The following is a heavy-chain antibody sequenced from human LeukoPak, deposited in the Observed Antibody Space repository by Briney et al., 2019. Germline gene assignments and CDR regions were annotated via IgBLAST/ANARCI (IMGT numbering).Heavy chain of an antibody. D-gene: IGHD2-15*01. Sequence: GGSLRLSCAASGFTFSSYWMSWVRQAPGKGLEWVANIKQDGSEKYYVDSVKGRFTISRDNAKNSPYLQMNSLRGEDTAVYYCARAGYCSGGTCYYYYYYYMDVWGKGTTVTVSS. CDR3: ARAGYCSGGTCYYYYYYYMDV. CDR2: IKQDGSEK. CDR1: GFTFSSYW. V-gene: IGHV3-7*01. J-gene: IGHJ6*03.